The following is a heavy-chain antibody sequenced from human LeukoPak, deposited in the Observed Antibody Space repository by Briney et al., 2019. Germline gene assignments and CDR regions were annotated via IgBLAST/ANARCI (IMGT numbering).Heavy chain of an antibody. CDR2: VHYNVNT. V-gene: IGHV4-59*08. CDR3: ARRIQLWSYWDFDL. J-gene: IGHJ2*01. D-gene: IGHD5-18*01. CDR1: GGPLTTYS. Sequence: PSETLSLICTVSGGPLTTYSWSCMPQPPEKGLDWIGDVHYNVNTIYNASLKNRVTKSIDTSRDQFSLTLTSVTAADTASFNCARRIQLWSYWDFDLWGRGTQVTVSS.